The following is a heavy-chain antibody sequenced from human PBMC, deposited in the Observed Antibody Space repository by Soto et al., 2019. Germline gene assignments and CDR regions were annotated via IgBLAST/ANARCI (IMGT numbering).Heavy chain of an antibody. CDR1: GYSFTTYW. CDR3: ARIEAPVVAATHGSYYYMDV. V-gene: IGHV5-51*01. J-gene: IGHJ6*03. Sequence: PGESRKISCKGSGYSFTTYWIGWVRQMPGKSLEWMGIIYPGDSDTRYSPSFQGQVTISADKSISTAYLQGSSLKASDTAMYYCARIEAPVVAATHGSYYYMDVCGKGTTVTVSS. CDR2: IYPGDSDT. D-gene: IGHD2-15*01.